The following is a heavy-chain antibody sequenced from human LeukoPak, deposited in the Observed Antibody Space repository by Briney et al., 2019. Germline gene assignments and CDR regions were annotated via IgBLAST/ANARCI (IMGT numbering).Heavy chain of an antibody. J-gene: IGHJ3*02. V-gene: IGHV3-53*01. CDR1: GFTVSSNY. CDR2: IYSGGST. Sequence: GGSLRLSCAASGFTVSSNYMSWVRQAPGKGLEWVSVIYSGGSTYYADSVKGRFTISRDNSKNTLYLQMNSLRAEDTAVYYCAKVNCSSTSCYSTDAFDIWGQGTMVTVSS. CDR3: AKVNCSSTSCYSTDAFDI. D-gene: IGHD2-2*01.